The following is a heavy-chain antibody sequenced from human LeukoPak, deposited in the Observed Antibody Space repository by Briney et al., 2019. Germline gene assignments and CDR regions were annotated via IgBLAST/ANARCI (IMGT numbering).Heavy chain of an antibody. J-gene: IGHJ4*02. CDR2: IWYDGSNK. V-gene: IGHV3-33*01. Sequence: GRSLRLSCAASGFTFSSYGMHWVRQAPGKGQEWVAVIWYDGSNKYYADSVKGRFTISRDNSKNTLYLQMNSLRAEDTAVYYCARGHSSSWYFDYWGQGTLVTVSS. D-gene: IGHD6-13*01. CDR3: ARGHSSSWYFDY. CDR1: GFTFSSYG.